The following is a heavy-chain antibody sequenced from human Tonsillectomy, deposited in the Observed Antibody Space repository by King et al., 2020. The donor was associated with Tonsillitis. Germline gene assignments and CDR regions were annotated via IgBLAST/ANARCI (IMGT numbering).Heavy chain of an antibody. Sequence: VQLVESGGGLVQPGGSLRLSCAASGFTFSSYAMSWVRQAPGKGLEWVSAISGSGGSTYYADSVKGRFTISRDNSKNTLYLQMNSLRAEDTAVYYCANRHAQLYYYDSSGSKDVWGQGTTVTVSS. V-gene: IGHV3-23*04. D-gene: IGHD3-22*01. CDR2: ISGSGGST. CDR1: GFTFSSYA. J-gene: IGHJ6*02. CDR3: ANRHAQLYYYDSSGSKDV.